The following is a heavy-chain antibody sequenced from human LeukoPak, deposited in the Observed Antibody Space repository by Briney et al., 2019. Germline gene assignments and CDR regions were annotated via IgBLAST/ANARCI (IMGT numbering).Heavy chain of an antibody. Sequence: GGSLRLSCAASGFTFSSYGMHWVRQAPGKGLEWVAVISYDGTNKYYADSVKGRFTISRDNSKNTLYLQMNSLRAEDTAVYYCAKDVYYDSSGYYTAFDYWGQGTLVTVSS. CDR1: GFTFSSYG. D-gene: IGHD3-22*01. CDR3: AKDVYYDSSGYYTAFDY. J-gene: IGHJ4*02. CDR2: ISYDGTNK. V-gene: IGHV3-30*18.